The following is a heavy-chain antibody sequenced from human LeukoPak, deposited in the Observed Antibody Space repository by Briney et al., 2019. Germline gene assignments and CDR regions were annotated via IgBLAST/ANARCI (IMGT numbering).Heavy chain of an antibody. V-gene: IGHV4-59*08. CDR1: GGSISNYY. Sequence: SETLSLTCSVSGGSISNYYWTWIRQPPRKGLEWIGYIYYSGNTNYNPSLKSRVTISLDTSKNQLSLKLTSVTAADTAVYYCARCSRGTSVGMDVWGQGTTVTVSS. J-gene: IGHJ6*02. CDR3: ARCSRGTSVGMDV. D-gene: IGHD1-1*01. CDR2: IYYSGNT.